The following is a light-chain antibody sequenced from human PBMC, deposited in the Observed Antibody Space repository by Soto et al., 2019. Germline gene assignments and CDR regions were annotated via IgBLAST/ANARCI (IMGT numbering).Light chain of an antibody. V-gene: IGLV2-8*01. CDR2: EVN. CDR3: GSYAGSSNV. Sequence: QSALTQPPSASGSPGQSVAISCPGTSSDVGGYNYVSWYQPHPGKAPKLMIYEVNKRPSGVPDRFSGSKSGNTASLTVSGLQAEDEADYYCGSYAGSSNVFGTGTKLTVL. CDR1: SSDVGGYNY. J-gene: IGLJ1*01.